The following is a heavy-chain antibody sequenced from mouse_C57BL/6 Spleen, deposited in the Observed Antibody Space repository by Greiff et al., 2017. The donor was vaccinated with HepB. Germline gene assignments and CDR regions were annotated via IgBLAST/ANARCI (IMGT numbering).Heavy chain of an antibody. V-gene: IGHV1-50*01. D-gene: IGHD2-3*01. CDR3: ARMRDGYY. Sequence: QVQLKQPGAELVKPGASVKLSCKASGYTFTSYWMQWVKQRPGQGLEWIGEIDPSDSYTNYNQKFKGKATLTVDTSSSTAYMQLSSLTSEDSAVYYCARMRDGYYWGQGTTLTVSS. CDR1: GYTFTSYW. CDR2: IDPSDSYT. J-gene: IGHJ2*01.